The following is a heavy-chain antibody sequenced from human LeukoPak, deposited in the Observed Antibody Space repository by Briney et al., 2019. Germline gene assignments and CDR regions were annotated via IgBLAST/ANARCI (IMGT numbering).Heavy chain of an antibody. V-gene: IGHV4-30-4*01. Sequence: SETLSLTCTVSGDSISSGADYWNWIRQPPGKGLEWIGYIYYSGTTYYNPSLESRVTISVDTSKNQFSLKLSSVTAADAAVYYCARGLTGIDYWGQGTLVTVSS. D-gene: IGHD3-9*01. CDR1: GDSISSGADY. J-gene: IGHJ4*02. CDR3: ARGLTGIDY. CDR2: IYYSGTT.